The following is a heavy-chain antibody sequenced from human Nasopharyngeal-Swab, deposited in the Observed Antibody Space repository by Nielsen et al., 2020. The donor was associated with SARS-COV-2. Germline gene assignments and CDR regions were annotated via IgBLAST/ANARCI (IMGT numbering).Heavy chain of an antibody. CDR2: ISSSGSTI. V-gene: IGHV3-11*01. D-gene: IGHD1-26*01. CDR3: ARDAVGARGY. J-gene: IGHJ4*02. Sequence: RQAPGKGLEWVSYISSSGSTIYYADSVKGRLTISRDNAKNSLYLQMNSLRAEDTAVYYCARDAVGARGYWGQGTLVTVSS.